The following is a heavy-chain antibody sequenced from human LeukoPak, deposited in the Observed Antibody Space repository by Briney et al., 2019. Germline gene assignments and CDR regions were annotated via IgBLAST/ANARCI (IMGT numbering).Heavy chain of an antibody. CDR2: IYYSGST. J-gene: IGHJ4*02. CDR1: GGSISSGDYY. CDR3: ARSIVGATVDY. D-gene: IGHD1-26*01. V-gene: IGHV4-30-4*08. Sequence: SQTLSLTCTVSGGSISSGDYYWSWIRQPPGKGLEWSGYIYYSGSTYYNPSLKSRVTISVDTSKNQFSLKLSSVTAADTAVDYCARSIVGATVDYWGQGTLVTVSS.